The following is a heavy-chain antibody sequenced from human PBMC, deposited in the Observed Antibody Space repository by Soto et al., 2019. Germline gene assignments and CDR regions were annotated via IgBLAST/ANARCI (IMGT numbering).Heavy chain of an antibody. V-gene: IGHV2-5*01. Sequence: SGPTLVNPTQTLTLTCTFSGFSLSTSGVGVGWIRQPPGKALEWLALIYWNDDKRYSPSLKSRLTITKDTSENQVVLRLTNMDPVDTATYYCAHPHISSWYLDFDYWGQGTLVTVSS. CDR2: IYWNDDK. CDR3: AHPHISSWYLDFDY. J-gene: IGHJ4*02. D-gene: IGHD6-13*01. CDR1: GFSLSTSGVG.